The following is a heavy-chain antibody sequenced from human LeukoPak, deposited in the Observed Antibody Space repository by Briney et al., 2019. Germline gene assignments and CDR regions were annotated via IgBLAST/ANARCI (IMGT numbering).Heavy chain of an antibody. D-gene: IGHD6-13*01. CDR1: GFTFSSYW. CDR2: INSDGSNT. Sequence: GGSLRLSCAASGFTFSSYWMHWVRQAPGKGLVWVSRINSDGSNTSYADSVKGRFMISRDNAKNTLYLQMNSLRAEDTAVYYCAKDRDSSSWYPSQNFDYWGQGTLVTVSS. CDR3: AKDRDSSSWYPSQNFDY. J-gene: IGHJ4*02. V-gene: IGHV3-74*01.